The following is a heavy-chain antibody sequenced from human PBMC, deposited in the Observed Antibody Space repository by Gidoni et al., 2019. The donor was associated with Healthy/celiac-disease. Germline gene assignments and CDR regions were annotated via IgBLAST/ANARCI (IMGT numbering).Heavy chain of an antibody. V-gene: IGHV4-39*01. D-gene: IGHD3-3*01. J-gene: IGHJ4*02. Sequence: QLQLQESGPGLVKPSETLSLTCTVSGGSISSSSYYWGWIRQPPGKGLEWIGSIYYSGSTYYNPSLKSRVTISVDTSKNQFSLKLSSVTAADTAVYYCGGILEWLLSPYFDYWGQGTLVTVSS. CDR3: GGILEWLLSPYFDY. CDR1: GGSISSSSYY. CDR2: IYYSGST.